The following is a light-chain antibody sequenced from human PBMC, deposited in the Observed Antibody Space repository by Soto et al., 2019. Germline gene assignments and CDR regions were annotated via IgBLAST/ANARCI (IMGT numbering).Light chain of an antibody. CDR3: QQYGGSSYT. CDR2: GAS. CDR1: QSVASSY. V-gene: IGKV3-20*01. J-gene: IGKJ2*01. Sequence: EIVLTQSPGTLSLSPGEGATLSCRASQSVASSYLAWYQQKPGQAPRLLIYGASNRPTGVPDRFSGSGSGTDFTLTISSLQPEDFAVYYCQQYGGSSYTFGQGTKLEIK.